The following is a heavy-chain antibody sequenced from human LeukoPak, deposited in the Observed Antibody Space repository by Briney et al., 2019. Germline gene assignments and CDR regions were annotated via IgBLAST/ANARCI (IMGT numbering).Heavy chain of an antibody. J-gene: IGHJ4*02. CDR1: GYPFVGYY. CDR2: ISPYNGNT. CDR3: ATEGGWQPTDYGDHVY. D-gene: IGHD4-17*01. Sequence: VASVRVSCKASGYPFVGYYVHWVRQAPGQGLEWMGWISPYNGNTNYAQKFQGRVTMTTDTSTSTAYMELRNLRSDDTALYYCATEGGWQPTDYGDHVYWGQGTLVTVSS. V-gene: IGHV1-18*04.